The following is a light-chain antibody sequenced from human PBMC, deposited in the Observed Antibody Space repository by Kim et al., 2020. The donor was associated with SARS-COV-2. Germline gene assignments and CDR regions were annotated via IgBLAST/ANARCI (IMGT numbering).Light chain of an antibody. CDR1: SLRSYY. V-gene: IGLV3-19*01. J-gene: IGLJ2*01. CDR2: GKN. Sequence: SSELTQDPAVSVALGQTVRITCQGDSLRSYYASWYQQKPGQAPVLVIYGKNNRPSGIPDRFSGASSGNTAALSITGAQAEDEADYYCNSWDSRGNYLVFG. CDR3: NSWDSRGNYLV.